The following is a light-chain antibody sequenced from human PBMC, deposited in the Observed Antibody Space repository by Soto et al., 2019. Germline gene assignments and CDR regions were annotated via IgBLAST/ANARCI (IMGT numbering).Light chain of an antibody. CDR3: CSYAGSYTPVV. J-gene: IGLJ2*01. Sequence: QSALTQPRSVSGSPGQSVTISCTGTSSDVGGYNYVSWYQQHPGKAPKLMIYDVSKRPSGVPDRFSGSKSGNTASLTISGLQAEDEADYYCCSYAGSYTPVVFGGVTKLTVL. V-gene: IGLV2-11*01. CDR1: SSDVGGYNY. CDR2: DVS.